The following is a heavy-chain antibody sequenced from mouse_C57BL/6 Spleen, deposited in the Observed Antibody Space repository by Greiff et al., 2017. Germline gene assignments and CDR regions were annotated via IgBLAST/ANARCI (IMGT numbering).Heavy chain of an antibody. D-gene: IGHD2-12*01. CDR1: GYTFTSYW. Sequence: VQLQQPGTELVKPGASVKLSCKASGYTFTSYWMHWVKQRPGQGLEWIGNINPSNGGTNYNEKFKGKATLTVDKSSSTAYMQLSSLTSEDSAVYYCARNCYDGGYYFDYWGQGTTLTVSS. J-gene: IGHJ2*01. CDR3: ARNCYDGGYYFDY. V-gene: IGHV1-53*01. CDR2: INPSNGGT.